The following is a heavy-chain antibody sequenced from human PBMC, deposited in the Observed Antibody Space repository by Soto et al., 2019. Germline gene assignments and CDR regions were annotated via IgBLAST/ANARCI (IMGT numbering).Heavy chain of an antibody. CDR1: GGTFSSYV. CDR2: IITIFETA. Sequence: QVQLVQSGPEMKKPGSSVKVSCKASGGTFSSYVISGVRQAPGHGLEWMGGIITIFETAKYEQKFPGRVTITADESTSTVYMELSSLRPEDTALYFWAKAVADYGFWGGRPSTSIRAYGMDVWGQGTPVTVSS. V-gene: IGHV1-69*01. J-gene: IGHJ6*01. D-gene: IGHD3-3*01. CDR3: AKAVADYGFWGGRPSTSIRAYGMDV.